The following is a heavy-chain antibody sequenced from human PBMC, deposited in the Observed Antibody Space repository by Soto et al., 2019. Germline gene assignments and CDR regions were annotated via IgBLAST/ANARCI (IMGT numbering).Heavy chain of an antibody. CDR2: IIPIFGIA. J-gene: IGHJ6*02. V-gene: IGHV1-69*08. Sequence: QVQLVQSVAEVKKPGSSVKVSCKASGGTFSRYSITWVRQAPGHGLEWIGRIIPIFGIASYAQKFQGRVTITADESTSSAYRELSSLRSDDTAVYYCAREDRDRETGLVPGAIDGMDLWGQGTTVT. CDR1: GGTFSRYS. D-gene: IGHD2-2*01. CDR3: AREDRDRETGLVPGAIDGMDL.